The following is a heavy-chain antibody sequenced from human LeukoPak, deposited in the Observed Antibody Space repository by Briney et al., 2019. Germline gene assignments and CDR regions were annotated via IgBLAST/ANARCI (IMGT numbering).Heavy chain of an antibody. CDR3: ARGRVDFDY. CDR2: ISSNGGST. J-gene: IGHJ4*02. CDR1: GFTFSSYA. Sequence: GGSLRLSCAASGFTFSSYAMHWVRQAPGKGLEYVSAISSNGGSTYYANSVKGRFTISRDNPKNTLYLQMGSLRAEDMAVYYCARGRVDFDYWGQGTLVTVSS. V-gene: IGHV3-64*01.